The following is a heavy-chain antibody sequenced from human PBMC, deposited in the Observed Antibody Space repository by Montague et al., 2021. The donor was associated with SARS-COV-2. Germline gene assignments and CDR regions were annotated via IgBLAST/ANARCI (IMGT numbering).Heavy chain of an antibody. CDR2: TYYRSKWYS. J-gene: IGHJ4*02. CDR1: GDSVSSNSVA. Sequence: CAISGDSVSSNSVAWSWIRQSPLRDLEWLGRTYYRSKWYSDYAPSVRGRLTVNPDASKNEFSLELNYVTPEDTAVYYCIRYSGWFYFDFWGQGTLVTVSS. CDR3: IRYSGWFYFDF. V-gene: IGHV6-1*01. D-gene: IGHD6-19*01.